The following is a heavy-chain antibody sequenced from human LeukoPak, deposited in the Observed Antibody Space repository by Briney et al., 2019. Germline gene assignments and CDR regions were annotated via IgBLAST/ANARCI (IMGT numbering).Heavy chain of an antibody. D-gene: IGHD5-24*01. J-gene: IGHJ4*02. CDR1: GYTFTGYY. Sequence: ASVKVSCKASGYTFTGYYMHRVRQAPGQGLKWMGWINPNSGGTNYAQKFQGRVTMTRDTSISTAYMELSRLRSDDTAVYYCARDRRWLQLLSFDYWGQGTLVTVSS. CDR3: ARDRRWLQLLSFDY. CDR2: INPNSGGT. V-gene: IGHV1-2*02.